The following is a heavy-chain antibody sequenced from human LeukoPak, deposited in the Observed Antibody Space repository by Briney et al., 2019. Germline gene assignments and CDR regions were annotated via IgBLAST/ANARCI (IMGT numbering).Heavy chain of an antibody. CDR2: INPSDGST. CDR3: ARDHCSSTTCYWFDP. Sequence: ASVKVSCKASGGTFSSYAISWVRQAPGQGLEWLGIINPSDGSTIYAQKFQGRVTMTRDTSTSAVYMELSSLRSEDTAVYYCARDHCSSTTCYWFDPWGQGTLVTVSS. V-gene: IGHV1-46*01. D-gene: IGHD2-2*01. CDR1: GGTFSSYA. J-gene: IGHJ5*02.